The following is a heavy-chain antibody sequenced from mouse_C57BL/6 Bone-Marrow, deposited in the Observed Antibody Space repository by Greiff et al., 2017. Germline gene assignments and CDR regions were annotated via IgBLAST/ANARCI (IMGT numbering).Heavy chain of an antibody. CDR2: ISDGGSYT. CDR1: GFTFSSYA. Sequence: EVKVVESGGGLVKPGGSLKLSCAASGFTFSSYAMSWVRQTPEKRLEWVANISDGGSYTYYPDNVKGRFTISRDNAKNNLYLQMSHMKYEDTAMYYCARHYITIFDYWGQGTTLTVSS. CDR3: ARHYITIFDY. V-gene: IGHV5-4*03. J-gene: IGHJ2*01. D-gene: IGHD1-1*01.